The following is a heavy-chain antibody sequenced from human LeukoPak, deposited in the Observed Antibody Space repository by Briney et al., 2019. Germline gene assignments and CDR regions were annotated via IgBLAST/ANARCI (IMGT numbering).Heavy chain of an antibody. D-gene: IGHD3-16*02. V-gene: IGHV4-39*01. CDR3: ARSYHGVDV. Sequence: SETLSLTCTVSGGSISSGGYYWSWIRQHPGKGLEWIGSSGSTYYNPSLKSRVTISVDTSKNQFSLKLSSVAAADTAVYYCARSYHGVDVWGQGTTVTVSS. CDR2: SGST. J-gene: IGHJ6*02. CDR1: GGSISSGGYY.